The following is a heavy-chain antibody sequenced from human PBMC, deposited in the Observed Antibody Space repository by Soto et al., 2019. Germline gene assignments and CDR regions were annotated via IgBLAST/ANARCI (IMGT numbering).Heavy chain of an antibody. J-gene: IGHJ4*02. CDR1: GFSFSSSE. Sequence: PGGSLRLSCAASGFSFSSSEMNWFRQAPGRGLEWVSYISCSSSMIYYADSVKGRFTISRDNAKNSLYLQMNSLRAEDTAVYYCANDFWSEYCWGQGTLVTVS. CDR3: ANDFWSEYC. CDR2: ISCSSSMI. D-gene: IGHD3-3*01. V-gene: IGHV3-48*03.